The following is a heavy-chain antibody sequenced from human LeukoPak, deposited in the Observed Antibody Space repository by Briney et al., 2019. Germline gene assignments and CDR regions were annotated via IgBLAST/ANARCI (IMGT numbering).Heavy chain of an antibody. Sequence: SETLSLTCNVSGGSISSYYWSWIRQPPGKGLEWIGFVYYTGNTNYSPSLKSRVSISLETSKNRFSLKVTSVTAADTAVYYCAAGWGIDAFDFWGQGTLFTVAS. D-gene: IGHD7-27*01. J-gene: IGHJ3*01. CDR1: GGSISSYY. CDR2: VYYTGNT. CDR3: AAGWGIDAFDF. V-gene: IGHV4-59*03.